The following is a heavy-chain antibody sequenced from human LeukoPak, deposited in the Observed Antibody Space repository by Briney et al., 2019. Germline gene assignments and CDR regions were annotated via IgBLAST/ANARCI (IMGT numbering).Heavy chain of an antibody. CDR2: IYHSGST. Sequence: PSETLSLTCTDSGYSISSGYYWGWIRQPPGKGLEWIGCIYHSGSTYYNPSLKSRVTISVDTSKNQFSLKLSSVTAADTAVYYCARDREITMVRGVIITTPPFDYWGQGTLVTVSS. V-gene: IGHV4-38-2*02. CDR3: ARDREITMVRGVIITTPPFDY. D-gene: IGHD3-10*01. CDR1: GYSISSGYY. J-gene: IGHJ4*02.